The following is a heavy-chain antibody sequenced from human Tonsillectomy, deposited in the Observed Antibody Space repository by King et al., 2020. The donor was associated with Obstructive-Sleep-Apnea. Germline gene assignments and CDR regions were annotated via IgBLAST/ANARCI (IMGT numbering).Heavy chain of an antibody. Sequence: VQLVESGGGLVQPGGSLRLSCAASGFSVTSSYINWVRQAPGKGLEWVSVIYSSGTTHYADSLKGRFTNSRHNSNNTVYLQMNSLRAEDTAVYYCARDRYDYGLDNSTLHYYGMDVWGQGTTVIVS. V-gene: IGHV3-53*04. CDR1: GFSVTSSY. D-gene: IGHD3-16*01. J-gene: IGHJ6*02. CDR3: ARDRYDYGLDNSTLHYYGMDV. CDR2: IYSSGTT.